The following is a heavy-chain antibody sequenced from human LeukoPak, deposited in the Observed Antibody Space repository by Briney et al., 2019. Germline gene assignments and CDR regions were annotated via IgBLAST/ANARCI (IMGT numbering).Heavy chain of an antibody. Sequence: PSETLSLTCAVYGGSFSGYYWSWIRQPPGKGLEWIGEINHSGSTNYNPSLKSRVTMSVDTSKNQFSLKLSSVTAADTAVYYCARDDPGIAVAGFDYWGQGTLVTVSS. CDR3: ARDDPGIAVAGFDY. V-gene: IGHV4-34*01. J-gene: IGHJ4*02. D-gene: IGHD6-19*01. CDR1: GGSFSGYY. CDR2: INHSGST.